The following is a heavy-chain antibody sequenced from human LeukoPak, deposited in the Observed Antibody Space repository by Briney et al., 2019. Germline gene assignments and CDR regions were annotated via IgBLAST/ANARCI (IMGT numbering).Heavy chain of an antibody. D-gene: IGHD3-3*01. J-gene: IGHJ3*02. CDR1: GFTFSSYS. V-gene: IGHV3-21*01. CDR2: ISSSSSYI. Sequence: GGSLRLSCAASGFTFSSYSMNWVRQAPGKGLEWVSSISSSSSYIYYADSVKGRFTISRDNAKNSLYLQMNSLRAEDTAVYYCARDRVGPYYDFWSGHDAFDIWGQGAMVTVSS. CDR3: ARDRVGPYYDFWSGHDAFDI.